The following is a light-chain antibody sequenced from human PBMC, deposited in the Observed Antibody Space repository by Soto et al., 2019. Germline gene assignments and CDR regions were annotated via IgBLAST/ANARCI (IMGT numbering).Light chain of an antibody. CDR1: SSDVGGYNY. CDR3: NSYTTRRTLV. CDR2: DVS. J-gene: IGLJ3*02. Sequence: QSALTQPASVSGSPGQSITISCTGTSSDVGGYNYVSWYQQHPGKAPKLMMYDVSKRPSGVSNRFSGSKSGNTASLTISGLQAEDEADYYCNSYTTRRTLVFGGGTKLTVL. V-gene: IGLV2-14*03.